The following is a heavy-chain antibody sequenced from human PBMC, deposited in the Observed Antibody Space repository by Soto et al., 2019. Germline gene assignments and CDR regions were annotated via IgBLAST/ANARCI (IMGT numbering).Heavy chain of an antibody. CDR1: GFTFSSYA. CDR3: ARDPGGTDFAEGTYYFDY. CDR2: ISYDGSNK. V-gene: IGHV3-30-3*01. Sequence: QVQLVESGGGVVQPGRSLRLSCAASGFTFSSYAMHWVRQAPGKGLEWVAVISYDGSNKYYADSVKGRFTISRDNSKNTLYLQMNSLRAEDTAVYYCARDPGGTDFAEGTYYFDYWGQGTLVTVSS. J-gene: IGHJ4*02. D-gene: IGHD3-3*01.